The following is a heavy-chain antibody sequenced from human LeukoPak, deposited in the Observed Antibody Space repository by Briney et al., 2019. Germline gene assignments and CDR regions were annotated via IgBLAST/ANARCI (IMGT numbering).Heavy chain of an antibody. Sequence: GGSLRLSCAASGFTFSGFAMAWVRQIPGKGLEWIPGILANGFTQYYADSVRGRFTISRDNSRDTLFLEMSSLRGDDTAIYFCAKDLTYGDGRWEFASWGQGTLVTVA. V-gene: IGHV3-23*01. J-gene: IGHJ5*01. CDR1: GFTFSGFA. D-gene: IGHD4-17*01. CDR2: ILANGFTQ. CDR3: AKDLTYGDGRWEFAS.